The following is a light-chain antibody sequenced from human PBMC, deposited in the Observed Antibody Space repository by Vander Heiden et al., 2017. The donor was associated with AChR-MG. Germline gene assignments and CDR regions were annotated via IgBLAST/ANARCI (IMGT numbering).Light chain of an antibody. J-gene: IGKJ2*02. Sequence: EIVLTQSTGTMSLSPGERATLSCRASQSVSSSYLAWYQQKPGQAPRLLIYGASSRATGIPDRFSGSGSGTDFTLTISRLEPEDFAVYYCQQYGSPCTFGQGTKLEIK. CDR1: QSVSSSY. CDR2: GAS. CDR3: QQYGSPCT. V-gene: IGKV3-20*01.